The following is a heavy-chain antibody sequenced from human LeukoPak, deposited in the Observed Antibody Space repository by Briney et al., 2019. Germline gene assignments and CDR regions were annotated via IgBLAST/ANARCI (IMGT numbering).Heavy chain of an antibody. CDR2: IYTSGST. V-gene: IGHV4-61*02. D-gene: IGHD5-24*01. CDR1: GGSISSGSYY. Sequence: SETLSLTCTVSGGSISSGSYYWSWIRQPAGKGLEWIGRIYTSGSTNYNPSLKSRVTISVDTSKNQFSLKLSSVTAADTAVYHCARSSSDGYNLASFGYWGQGTLVTVSS. J-gene: IGHJ4*02. CDR3: ARSSSDGYNLASFGY.